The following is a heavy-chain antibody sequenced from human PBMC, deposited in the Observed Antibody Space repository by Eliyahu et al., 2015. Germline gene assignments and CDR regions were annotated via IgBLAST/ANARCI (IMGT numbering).Heavy chain of an antibody. D-gene: IGHD3-10*01. V-gene: IGHV4-31*03. Sequence: QVQLQESGPGLVKPSQTLSLTCPVSGGSTXSGGYYWSWIRQHPGKGLEWIGYIYYSGSTYYNPSLKSRVTISVDTSKNQFSLKLSSVTAADTAVYYCARAALEASITILAFDIWGQGTMVTVSS. CDR3: ARAALEASITILAFDI. J-gene: IGHJ3*02. CDR2: IYYSGST. CDR1: GGSTXSGGYY.